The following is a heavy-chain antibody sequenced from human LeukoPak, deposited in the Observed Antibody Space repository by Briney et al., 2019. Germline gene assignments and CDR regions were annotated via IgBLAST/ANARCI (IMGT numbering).Heavy chain of an antibody. CDR1: GFTFSSYE. Sequence: GGSLRLSCVASGFTFSSYEMNWVRQAPGKGLEWLSYIGSSDSTTHYADSVKGRFTISRDNAKNSLYLQMNSLRAEDTAVYYCARDIPRIAVAVTGYWGQGTLVTVSS. D-gene: IGHD6-19*01. CDR3: ARDIPRIAVAVTGY. V-gene: IGHV3-48*03. CDR2: IGSSDSTT. J-gene: IGHJ4*02.